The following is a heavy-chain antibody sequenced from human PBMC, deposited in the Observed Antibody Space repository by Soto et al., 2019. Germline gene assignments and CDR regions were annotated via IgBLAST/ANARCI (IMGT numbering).Heavy chain of an antibody. J-gene: IGHJ4*02. D-gene: IGHD2-2*01. V-gene: IGHV1-69*06. CDR2: IIPFFDTA. CDR3: ARSTPQSGSFMQIFDY. Sequence: QVQLVQSGAEVKKAGSSVKVSCKAAGGTFSRNAISWVRQAPGQGLEWMGGIIPFFDTANYAKKLQGRVTVSADKATSTAYMELRSLTSEDTAVYYCARSTPQSGSFMQIFDYWGQGTLVTVSS. CDR1: GGTFSRNA.